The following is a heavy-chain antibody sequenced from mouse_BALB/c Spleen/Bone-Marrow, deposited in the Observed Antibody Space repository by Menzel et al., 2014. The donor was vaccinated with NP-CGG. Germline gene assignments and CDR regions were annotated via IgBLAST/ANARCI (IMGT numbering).Heavy chain of an antibody. J-gene: IGHJ3*01. Sequence: EVQLQESGGGLVQPGGSLKLSCAASGFDFSTFWMSWVRQAPGKGLEWIGEINPDRSTINYRPSLKDKFIISRDNAKNTLYLLMSKVRSEDTALYYCARLYYYGYGAYWGQGTLVTVSA. CDR3: ARLYYYGYGAY. CDR2: INPDRSTI. CDR1: GFDFSTFW. D-gene: IGHD1-2*01. V-gene: IGHV4-1*02.